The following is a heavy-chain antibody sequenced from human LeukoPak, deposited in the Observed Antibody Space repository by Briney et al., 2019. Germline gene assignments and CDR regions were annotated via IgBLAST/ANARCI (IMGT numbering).Heavy chain of an antibody. Sequence: GASVKVSCMASGYTFTTYGISWVRQAPGQGLEWMGWISAYNGNTNYAQKLQGRVTMTTDTSTSTAYMELRSLRSDDTAVYYCARDWRSPDAFDIWGQGTMVTVSS. CDR2: ISAYNGNT. CDR3: ARDWRSPDAFDI. J-gene: IGHJ3*02. CDR1: GYTFTTYG. D-gene: IGHD3-3*01. V-gene: IGHV1-18*01.